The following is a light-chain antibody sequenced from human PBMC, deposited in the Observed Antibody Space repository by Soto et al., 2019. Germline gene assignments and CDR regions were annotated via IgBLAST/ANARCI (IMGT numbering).Light chain of an antibody. J-gene: IGKJ1*01. CDR3: QQYDSYPLT. CDR1: QSINTW. Sequence: IQMTQSPSTLSASVGARVTITCRASQSINTWLAWYQQRPGKAPKLLIYDATTLKSGVPSRFSGSGSGTDFTLTISCLQADDFATYYCQQYDSYPLTFGQGTKVDIK. V-gene: IGKV1-5*03. CDR2: DAT.